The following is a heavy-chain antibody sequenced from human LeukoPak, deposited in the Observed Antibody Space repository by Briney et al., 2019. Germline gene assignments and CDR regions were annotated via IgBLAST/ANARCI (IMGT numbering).Heavy chain of an antibody. D-gene: IGHD4-11*01. Sequence: ASVKVSCKASGYXFTTYFIHWVRQAPGQGLEWVGIINLSSGGTSYAQKLRDRVSMTRDTSTSTVYMELYSLRSDDTAVYYCASIAVTAFDVWGQGTMVTVSS. CDR1: GYXFTTYF. CDR3: ASIAVTAFDV. J-gene: IGHJ3*01. V-gene: IGHV1-46*04. CDR2: INLSSGGT.